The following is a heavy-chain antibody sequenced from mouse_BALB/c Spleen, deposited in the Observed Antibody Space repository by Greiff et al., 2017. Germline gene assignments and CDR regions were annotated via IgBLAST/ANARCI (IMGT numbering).Heavy chain of an antibody. Sequence: QVTLKVSGPGILQPSQTLSLTCSFSGFSLSTSGMGVSWIRQPSGKGLEWLAHIYWDDDKRYNPSLKSRLTISKDTSSNQVFLKITSVDTADTATYYCARRVYGYGAYYFDYWGQGTTLTVSS. V-gene: IGHV8-12*01. J-gene: IGHJ2*01. CDR2: IYWDDDK. CDR1: GFSLSTSGMG. D-gene: IGHD1-2*01. CDR3: ARRVYGYGAYYFDY.